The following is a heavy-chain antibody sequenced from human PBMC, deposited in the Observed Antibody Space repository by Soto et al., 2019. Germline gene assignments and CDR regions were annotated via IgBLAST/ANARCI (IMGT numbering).Heavy chain of an antibody. CDR3: ARHHLAYYYGSGSYLDY. Sequence: VKVSCKASGYTFTGYYMHWVRQAPGQGLEWMGWINPNSGGTNYAQKFQGRVTMTRDTSISTAYMELSRLRSDDTAVYYCARHHLAYYYGSGSYLDYWGQGTLVTVSS. V-gene: IGHV1-2*02. CDR1: GYTFTGYY. CDR2: INPNSGGT. J-gene: IGHJ4*02. D-gene: IGHD3-10*01.